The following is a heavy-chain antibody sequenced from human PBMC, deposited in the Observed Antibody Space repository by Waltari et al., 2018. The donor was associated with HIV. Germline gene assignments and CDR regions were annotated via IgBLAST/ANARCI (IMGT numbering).Heavy chain of an antibody. CDR2: IYYSGTA. D-gene: IGHD3-16*01. CDR3: ARLRFHSLYYFDS. J-gene: IGHJ4*02. V-gene: IGHV4-39*01. CDR1: GASISSSSYY. Sequence: QLHLQESGPGLVKPSETLSLTCSVSGASISSSSYYWAWIRQPPGKGLEWIGAIYYSGTAYYNRSVKSRVSASLDASKNELSLKLTSVTATDTALYYCARLRFHSLYYFDSWGPGILVTVSS.